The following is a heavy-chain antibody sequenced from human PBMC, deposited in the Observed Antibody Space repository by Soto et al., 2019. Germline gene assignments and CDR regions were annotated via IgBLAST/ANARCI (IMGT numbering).Heavy chain of an antibody. CDR2: IITLFGTS. CDR1: GGTFSSHS. CDR3: AREVGYGDFFAALLD. V-gene: IGHV1-69*01. Sequence: VQLMQSGAEVKKPGSSVKVSCKASGGTFSSHSINWVRHAPGQGLEWMGGIITLFGTSIYAQNFQGRVTITADQSTSAAYVELNSLRSDDSAVYYCAREVGYGDFFAALLDWGQGTLVTVSS. J-gene: IGHJ4*02. D-gene: IGHD2-21*02.